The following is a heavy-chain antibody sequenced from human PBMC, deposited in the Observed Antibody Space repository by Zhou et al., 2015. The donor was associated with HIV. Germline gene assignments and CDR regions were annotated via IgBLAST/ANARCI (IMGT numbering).Heavy chain of an antibody. CDR3: ARAGGNYYYYGMDV. Sequence: QDQLVQSGAEVKKPGASVKVSCKASGYSSTTYGISWVRQAPGQGLEWMGWISIYSGNTNYAQKFQGRVTMTTDTSTSTAYMEVRSLISEDTAMYYCARAGGNYYYYGMDVWGQGTTVTVSS. V-gene: IGHV1-18*01. CDR2: ISIYSGNT. CDR1: GYSSTTYG. D-gene: IGHD3-16*01. J-gene: IGHJ6*02.